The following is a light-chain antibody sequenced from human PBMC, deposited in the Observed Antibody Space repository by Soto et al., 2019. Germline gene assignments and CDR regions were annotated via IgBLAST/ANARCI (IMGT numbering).Light chain of an antibody. V-gene: IGKV3-20*01. J-gene: IGKJ1*01. CDR1: QTVAYTS. CDR3: QQYVTTPRT. Sequence: EIVLTQSPGILSLSPRARATLSCRASQTVAYTSLAWYQQRPGQAPRLLIYGTSTRATGTPDRFIGSGSGTAFTLTISRLEPEDFAVYYCQQYVTTPRTFGQGTKVE. CDR2: GTS.